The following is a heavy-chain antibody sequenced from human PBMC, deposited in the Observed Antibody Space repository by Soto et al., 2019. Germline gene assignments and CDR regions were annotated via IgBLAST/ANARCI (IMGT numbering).Heavy chain of an antibody. D-gene: IGHD2-2*01. Sequence: GESLKISCKGSGYSFTSYWIGWVRQMPGKGLGWMGIIYPGDSDTRYSPSFQGQVTISADKSISTAYLQWSSLKASDTAMYYCARLSVVVPAPYYNWFDPWGQGTLVTVSS. J-gene: IGHJ5*02. V-gene: IGHV5-51*01. CDR1: GYSFTSYW. CDR2: IYPGDSDT. CDR3: ARLSVVVPAPYYNWFDP.